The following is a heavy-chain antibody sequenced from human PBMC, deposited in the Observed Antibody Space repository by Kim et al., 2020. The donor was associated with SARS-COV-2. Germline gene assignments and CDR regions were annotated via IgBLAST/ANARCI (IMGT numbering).Heavy chain of an antibody. CDR2: INSDGSST. J-gene: IGHJ2*01. CDR1: GFTFSSYW. V-gene: IGHV3-74*01. Sequence: GGSLRLSCAASGFTFSSYWMHWVRQAPGKGLVWVSRINSDGSSTSYADSVKGRFTISRDNAKNTLYLQMNSLRAEDTAVYYCARDGNLAVAKRVYWYFDLWGRGTLVTVSS. D-gene: IGHD6-19*01. CDR3: ARDGNLAVAKRVYWYFDL.